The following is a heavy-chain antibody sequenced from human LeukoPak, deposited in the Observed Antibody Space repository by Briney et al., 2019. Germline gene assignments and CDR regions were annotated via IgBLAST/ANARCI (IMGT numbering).Heavy chain of an antibody. D-gene: IGHD2-15*01. CDR1: GGSISSSSYY. J-gene: IGHJ3*02. CDR2: IYYSGST. Sequence: SETLSLTCTVSGGSISSSSYYRGWIRQPPGKGLEWIGSIYYSGSTYYNPSLKSRVTISVDTSKNQFSLKLSSVTAADTAVYYCARGCVGGGSCYARAAFGIWGQGTMVTVSS. CDR3: ARGCVGGGSCYARAAFGI. V-gene: IGHV4-39*07.